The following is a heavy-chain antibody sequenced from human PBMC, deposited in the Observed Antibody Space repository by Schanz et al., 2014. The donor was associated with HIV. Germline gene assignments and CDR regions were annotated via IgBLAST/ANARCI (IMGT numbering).Heavy chain of an antibody. Sequence: QVQLQQWGAGLLKPSETLSLTCAVYGGSFSDYYWSWIRQPPGKGLEWIGEINHSGSTNYNPSLSSRVTISVDTSKNQFSLEVNSVTAADTAVYYCAREDVSNWSFDLWGRGTLVSVSS. V-gene: IGHV4-34*01. CDR3: AREDVSNWSFDL. D-gene: IGHD3-10*02. J-gene: IGHJ2*01. CDR1: GGSFSDYY. CDR2: INHSGST.